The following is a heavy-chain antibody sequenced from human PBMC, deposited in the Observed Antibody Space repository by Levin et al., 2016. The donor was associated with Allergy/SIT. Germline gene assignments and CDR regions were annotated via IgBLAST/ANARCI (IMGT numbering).Heavy chain of an antibody. Sequence: WVRQAPGQGLEWMGRIIPILGIANYAQKFQGRVTITADKSTSTAYMELSSLRSEDTAVYYCARVSYDSSGYYYGLDAGFDYWGQGTLVTVSS. CDR2: IIPILGIA. J-gene: IGHJ4*02. D-gene: IGHD3-22*01. V-gene: IGHV1-69*04. CDR3: ARVSYDSSGYYYGLDAGFDY.